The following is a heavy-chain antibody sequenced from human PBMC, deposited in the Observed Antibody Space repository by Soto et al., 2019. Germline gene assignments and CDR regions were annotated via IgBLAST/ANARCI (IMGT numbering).Heavy chain of an antibody. CDR2: ITASGGHT. CDR3: AKAMGGYYYDSSGYSSYYGMDV. J-gene: IGHJ6*02. CDR1: GFTFSSYA. Sequence: PGGSLRLSCVASGFTFSSYAMTWVRQAPGKGLEWVSAITASGGHTNYVDSVKGRFTISRDNSKKTLYLQMNSLRAEDTAVYYCAKAMGGYYYDSSGYSSYYGMDVWGQGTTVTVSS. V-gene: IGHV3-23*01. D-gene: IGHD3-22*01.